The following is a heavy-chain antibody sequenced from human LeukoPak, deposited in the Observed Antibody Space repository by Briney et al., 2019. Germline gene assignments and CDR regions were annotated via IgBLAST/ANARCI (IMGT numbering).Heavy chain of an antibody. V-gene: IGHV6-1*01. CDR3: ARTTVAATQTYNWFDL. D-gene: IGHD2-15*01. J-gene: IGHJ5*02. CDR2: TYYRSKWYN. Sequence: SQTLSLTCAISGDSVSSNSAAWNWIRQSPSRGLEWLGRTYYRSKWYNDYAVSVKSRITINPDTSKNQFSLQLNSVTPEDTAVYYCARTTVAATQTYNWFDLWGQGTLVTVSS. CDR1: GDSVSSNSAA.